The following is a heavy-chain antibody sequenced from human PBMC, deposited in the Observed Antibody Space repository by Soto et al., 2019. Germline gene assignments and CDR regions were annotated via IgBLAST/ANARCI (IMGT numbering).Heavy chain of an antibody. CDR1: GYTFSDYY. Sequence: QVQLVQSGAEVQKPGASAKVSCKASGYTFSDYYVHWVRQAPGQGLEWMGWISPKSGGTNYAQKFQGRVTMTRDTSIFTAYMELSRLRSDDTAVYYCTRNAFYYNSSGYHDGFDIWGQGTLVTVSS. V-gene: IGHV1-2*02. D-gene: IGHD3-22*01. CDR2: ISPKSGGT. J-gene: IGHJ3*02. CDR3: TRNAFYYNSSGYHDGFDI.